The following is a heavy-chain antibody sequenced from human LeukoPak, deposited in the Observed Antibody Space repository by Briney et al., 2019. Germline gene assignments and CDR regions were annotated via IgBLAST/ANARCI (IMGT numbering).Heavy chain of an antibody. Sequence: SETLSLTCTVSGYSISSGYYWGWIRQPPGKGLEWIGSIYNSGSTYYNPSLKSRVTISVDTSKNQFSLKLRSVTAADTAMYYCARDYGSGSYYLLPHFDYWGQGTLVTVSS. V-gene: IGHV4-38-2*02. CDR2: IYNSGST. D-gene: IGHD3-10*01. CDR1: GYSISSGYY. J-gene: IGHJ4*02. CDR3: ARDYGSGSYYLLPHFDY.